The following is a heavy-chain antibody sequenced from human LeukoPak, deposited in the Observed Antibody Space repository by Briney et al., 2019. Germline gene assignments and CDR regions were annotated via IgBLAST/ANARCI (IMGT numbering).Heavy chain of an antibody. V-gene: IGHV1-18*01. D-gene: IGHD6-19*01. CDR3: ARGLEQWLANHDAFDI. Sequence: GASVKVSCKASGYTFTSYGISWVRQAPGQGLEWMGWISAYNGNTNYAQKLQDRVTMTTDTSTSTAYMELRSLRSDDTAVYYCARGLEQWLANHDAFDIWGQGTMVTVSS. CDR1: GYTFTSYG. CDR2: ISAYNGNT. J-gene: IGHJ3*02.